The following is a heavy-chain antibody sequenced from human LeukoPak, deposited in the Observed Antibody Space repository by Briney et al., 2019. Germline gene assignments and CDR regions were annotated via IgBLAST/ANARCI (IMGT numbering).Heavy chain of an antibody. D-gene: IGHD3-10*01. Sequence: PGGSLRLSCAASGFTVNNNYMGWVRQAPGKGLEWVSVIYSGGRTYYADSVKGRFIISRENSKNTLYLQMNSLRAEDTAVYYCARVYYGSGSLHYYYYYMDVWGKGTTVTISS. V-gene: IGHV3-53*01. CDR2: IYSGGRT. J-gene: IGHJ6*03. CDR3: ARVYYGSGSLHYYYYYMDV. CDR1: GFTVNNNY.